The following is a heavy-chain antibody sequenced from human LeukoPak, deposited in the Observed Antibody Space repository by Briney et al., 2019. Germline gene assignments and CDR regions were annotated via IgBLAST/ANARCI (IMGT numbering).Heavy chain of an antibody. CDR3: ASSPLVIDYDSSGYYLAEYFQH. Sequence: SGGSLRLSCAASGFTFSSYAMHWVRQAPGKGLEWVAVISYDGSNKYYADSVKGRFTISRDNSKNTLYLQMNSLRAEDTAVYYCASSPLVIDYDSSGYYLAEYFQHWGQGTLVTVSS. D-gene: IGHD3-22*01. J-gene: IGHJ1*01. CDR2: ISYDGSNK. V-gene: IGHV3-30*04. CDR1: GFTFSSYA.